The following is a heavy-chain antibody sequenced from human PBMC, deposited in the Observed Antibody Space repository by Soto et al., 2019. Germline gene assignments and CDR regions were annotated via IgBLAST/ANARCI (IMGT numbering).Heavy chain of an antibody. CDR2: INQVGTEK. V-gene: IGHV3-7*05. Sequence: GGSLRLSCAASGFRFTGFWMSWVRQAPGKGLEWVANINQVGTEKYYVDSVKGRFTISRDNAKNSVYLQMNSLRDEDTAVYYCARAGNWGQGTLVTVSS. CDR3: ARAGN. CDR1: GFRFTGFW. J-gene: IGHJ4*02.